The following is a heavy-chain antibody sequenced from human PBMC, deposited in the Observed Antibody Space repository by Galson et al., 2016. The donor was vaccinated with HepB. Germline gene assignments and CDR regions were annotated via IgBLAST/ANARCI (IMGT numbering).Heavy chain of an antibody. CDR3: ARYGDEAGWNFQH. CDR1: GFTFSRFW. D-gene: IGHD6-19*01. CDR2: IKEDGSKT. V-gene: IGHV3-7*03. Sequence: LSCAASGFTFSRFWMNWVRQAPGKGLEWVASIKEDGSKTSYVDSVKGRFTISRDDVENSLYLQMNSLRAEDTAVYYCARYGDEAGWNFQHWGQGTLVTVSS. J-gene: IGHJ1*01.